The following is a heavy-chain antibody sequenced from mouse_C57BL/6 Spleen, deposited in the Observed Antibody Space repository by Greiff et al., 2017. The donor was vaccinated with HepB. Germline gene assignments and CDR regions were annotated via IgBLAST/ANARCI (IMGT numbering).Heavy chain of an antibody. CDR1: GYTFTSYW. Sequence: QVQLQQPGAELVRPGTSVKLSCKASGYTFTSYWMHWVKQRPGQGLEWIGVIDPSDSYTNYNQKFKGKATLTVDTSSSTAYMQLSSRTSEDSAVYYCARQTAQAAWFAYWGQGTLVTVSA. CDR3: ARQTAQAAWFAY. D-gene: IGHD3-2*02. CDR2: IDPSDSYT. V-gene: IGHV1-59*01. J-gene: IGHJ3*01.